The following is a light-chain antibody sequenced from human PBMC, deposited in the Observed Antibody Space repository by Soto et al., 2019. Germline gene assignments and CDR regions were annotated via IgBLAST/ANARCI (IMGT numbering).Light chain of an antibody. CDR2: DAS. J-gene: IGKJ1*01. Sequence: DIQMTQSRSTLSASVGDRGTISCWASQSISSWLAWYQQKPGKAPKLLIYDASSLESGVPSRFSGSGSGTEFTLTISSLQPDDFATYYCQQYNSYSWTFGQGTKVDI. CDR3: QQYNSYSWT. V-gene: IGKV1-5*01. CDR1: QSISSW.